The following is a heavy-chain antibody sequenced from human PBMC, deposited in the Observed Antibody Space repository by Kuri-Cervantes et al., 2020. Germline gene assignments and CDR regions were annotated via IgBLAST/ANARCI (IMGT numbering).Heavy chain of an antibody. Sequence: ASVKVSCKASGYTFTSYYMHWVRQAPGQGLEWMGIINPSGGSTSYAQKFQGRVTVTRDTSTSTVYMELSSLRSEDTAVYYCARDPRYWWGGYGMDVWGQGTTVTVSS. J-gene: IGHJ6*02. CDR1: GYTFTSYY. D-gene: IGHD2-15*01. V-gene: IGHV1-46*01. CDR2: INPSGGST. CDR3: ARDPRYWWGGYGMDV.